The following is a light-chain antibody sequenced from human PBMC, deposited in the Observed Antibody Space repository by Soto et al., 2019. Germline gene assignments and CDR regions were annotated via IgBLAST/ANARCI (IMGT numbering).Light chain of an antibody. Sequence: EIVLTQSPATLSLSPGERAILSCRASQSVSSYLAWYQQKPGQVPRLVIYDASNRATGIPGRFSGSGSGTDFTLTISSLEPEDFGVYYCQQRSSWPRTFGQGTKVEIK. CDR2: DAS. CDR1: QSVSSY. J-gene: IGKJ1*01. V-gene: IGKV3-11*01. CDR3: QQRSSWPRT.